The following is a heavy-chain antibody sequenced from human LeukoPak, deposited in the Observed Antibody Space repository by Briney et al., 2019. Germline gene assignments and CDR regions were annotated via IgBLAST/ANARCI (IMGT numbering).Heavy chain of an antibody. CDR3: ARDYASGDTWSFDH. V-gene: IGHV4-59*01. J-gene: IGHJ4*02. Sequence: SETLSLTCTVSGGSISSYYWGWIRQPPGKGLEWIGYIYYSGSTNYNPSLKSRVTISVDTSKNQFSLKLSPVTAADTAVYYCARDYASGDTWSFDHWGQGTLVTVSS. D-gene: IGHD2-21*02. CDR1: GGSISSYY. CDR2: IYYSGST.